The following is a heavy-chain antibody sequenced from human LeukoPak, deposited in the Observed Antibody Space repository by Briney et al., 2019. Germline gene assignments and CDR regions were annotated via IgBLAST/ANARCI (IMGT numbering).Heavy chain of an antibody. J-gene: IGHJ5*02. CDR2: INHSGST. D-gene: IGHD3-3*01. CDR1: GGSFSGYY. Sequence: PSETLSLTCAVYGGSFSGYYWSWIRQPPGKGLEWIGEINHSGSTNYNPSLKSRVTISVDTSKNQFSLKLSSVTAADTAVYYCARGGYDFWSGYSRWFDPWGQGTLVTVSS. V-gene: IGHV4-34*01. CDR3: ARGGYDFWSGYSRWFDP.